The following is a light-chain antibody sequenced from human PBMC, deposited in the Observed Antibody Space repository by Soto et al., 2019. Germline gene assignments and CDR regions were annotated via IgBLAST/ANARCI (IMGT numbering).Light chain of an antibody. CDR3: QQYFSTPYT. CDR1: QSVLYNSNNKNY. J-gene: IGKJ2*01. V-gene: IGKV4-1*01. CDR2: WAS. Sequence: DIVMTQSPDSLAVSLGERATINCKSSQSVLYNSNNKNYFAWYQQKPGQPPKLLIYWASTRESGVPDRFSGSGSGTDFTLTISSLQAEDVAVYYCQQYFSTPYTFGPGTKLEIK.